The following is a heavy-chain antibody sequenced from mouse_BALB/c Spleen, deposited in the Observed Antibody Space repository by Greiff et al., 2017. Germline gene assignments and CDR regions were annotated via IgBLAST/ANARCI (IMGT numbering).Heavy chain of an antibody. J-gene: IGHJ4*01. Sequence: DVKLQESGGGLVKPGGSLKLSCAASGFTFSDYYMYWVRQTPEKRLEWVATISDGGSYTYYPDSVKGRFTISRDNAKNNLYLQMSSLKSEDTAMYYCARPMITGAMDYWGQGTSVTVSS. CDR3: ARPMITGAMDY. V-gene: IGHV5-4*02. D-gene: IGHD2-4*01. CDR2: ISDGGSYT. CDR1: GFTFSDYY.